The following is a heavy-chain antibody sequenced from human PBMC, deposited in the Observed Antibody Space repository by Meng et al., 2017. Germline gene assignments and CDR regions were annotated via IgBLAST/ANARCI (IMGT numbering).Heavy chain of an antibody. CDR1: GFTFISYA. CDR2: VVHDGNSG. CDR3: AIFR. Sequence: QVQLVESGGGVVQPGRSLRLSCATSGFTFISYAMHWVRQAPGKGLEWVAIVVHDGNSGCYADSVRGRFTISRDNSLNMVYLHMNSLRPEDTAIYYCAIFRWGQGTLVTVSS. V-gene: IGHV3-30-3*02. J-gene: IGHJ4*02. D-gene: IGHD2-21*01.